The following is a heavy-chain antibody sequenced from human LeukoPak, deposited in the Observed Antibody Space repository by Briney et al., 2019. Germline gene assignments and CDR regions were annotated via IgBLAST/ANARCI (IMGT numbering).Heavy chain of an antibody. CDR2: IIPVLNIT. CDR3: ARDQGLTAPPPYGLDV. J-gene: IGHJ6*02. Sequence: SVNVSCKTSGGTFSSSAITWVRQAPGQGLEWMGRIIPVLNITTYAQKFQGSVTITADTSTSTVYMELSSLRSEETAVYYCARDQGLTAPPPYGLDVWGQGTTVIVSS. V-gene: IGHV1-69*04. CDR1: GGTFSSSA. D-gene: IGHD5-18*01.